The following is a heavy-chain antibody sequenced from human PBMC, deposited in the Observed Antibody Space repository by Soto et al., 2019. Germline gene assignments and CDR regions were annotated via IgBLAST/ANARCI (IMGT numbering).Heavy chain of an antibody. Sequence: GASMKVSCKASGYTFTSYPMHWVRQAPGQRLEWMGWINAGNGNTKYSQKFQGRVTITRDTSASTAYMELSSLRSEDTAVYYCARDSYSGGNYYYYYGMDVWGQGTTVTVSS. V-gene: IGHV1-3*01. CDR3: ARDSYSGGNYYYYYGMDV. J-gene: IGHJ6*02. CDR2: INAGNGNT. D-gene: IGHD1-26*01. CDR1: GYTFTSYP.